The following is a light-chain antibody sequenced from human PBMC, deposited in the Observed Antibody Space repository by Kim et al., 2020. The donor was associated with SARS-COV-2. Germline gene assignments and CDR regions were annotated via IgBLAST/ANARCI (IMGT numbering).Light chain of an antibody. V-gene: IGKV1-39*01. J-gene: IGKJ4*01. CDR2: AAS. Sequence: DIQMTQSPSSLSASVGDRVTITCRTTQSISSHLNWYQQKPGRAPKLLISAASTLQGGVPSRFSGSGSETDFTLTISSLQPEDFATYYCQQSSITPLTFGGGTKVDIK. CDR3: QQSSITPLT. CDR1: QSISSH.